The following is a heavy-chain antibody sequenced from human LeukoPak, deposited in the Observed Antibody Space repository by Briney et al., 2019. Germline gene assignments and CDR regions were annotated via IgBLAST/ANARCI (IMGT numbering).Heavy chain of an antibody. CDR1: GFTFSSYE. D-gene: IGHD4-17*01. V-gene: IGHV3-48*03. CDR2: ISSSGSTI. CDR3: AREDYGDYDYDY. Sequence: AGGSLRLSCAASGFTFSSYEMNWVRQAPGKGLEGFSYISSSGSTIYYADSVKGRFTISRDNAKNSLYLQMNSLRAEDTAVYYCAREDYGDYDYDYWGQGTLVTVSS. J-gene: IGHJ4*02.